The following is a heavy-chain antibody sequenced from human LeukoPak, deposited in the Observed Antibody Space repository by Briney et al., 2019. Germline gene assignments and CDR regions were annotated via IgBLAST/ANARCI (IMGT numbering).Heavy chain of an antibody. V-gene: IGHV4-39*01. D-gene: IGHD3-3*01. CDR3: ARHRGVTIFGVVKYYFDY. J-gene: IGHJ4*02. CDR1: GGSISSSNYY. Sequence: PSETLSLICSVSGGSISSSNYYWGWIRQPPGKGLEWIGTIYYSGTTYYNPSLESRVTISEDMSKNQFSLKLSSVTAADTAVYYCARHRGVTIFGVVKYYFDYWGQGTLVTVSS. CDR2: IYYSGTT.